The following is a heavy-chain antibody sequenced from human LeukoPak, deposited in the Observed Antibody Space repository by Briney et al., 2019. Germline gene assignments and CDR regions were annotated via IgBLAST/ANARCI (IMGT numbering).Heavy chain of an antibody. Sequence: PAGPLGHPSTARGLSFDGYAMHWLHQSPEKGLEWVSLISGNGGSTYYADSVKGRFTISRDNSKNSLYLQMNSLRTEDTALYYCAKDIFSLGYYYGSGYFDYWGQGTLVTVSS. V-gene: IGHV3-43*02. CDR2: ISGNGGST. CDR1: GLSFDGYA. D-gene: IGHD3-10*01. J-gene: IGHJ4*02. CDR3: AKDIFSLGYYYGSGYFDY.